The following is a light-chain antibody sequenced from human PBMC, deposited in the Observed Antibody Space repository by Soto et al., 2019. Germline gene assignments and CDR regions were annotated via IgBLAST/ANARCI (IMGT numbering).Light chain of an antibody. V-gene: IGKV1-39*01. Sequence: DIQMTQSPSSLSASVGDRVTITCRASQSISSYLNWYQQKPGKAPKLLIYAASSLQSGVPSRFSGSGSGTDFTLTISSLQPEDFGTYYCQQYNTYPLTFGGGTKVDIK. J-gene: IGKJ4*01. CDR3: QQYNTYPLT. CDR1: QSISSY. CDR2: AAS.